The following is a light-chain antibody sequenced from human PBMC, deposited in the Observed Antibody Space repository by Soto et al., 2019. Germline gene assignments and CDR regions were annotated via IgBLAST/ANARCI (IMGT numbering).Light chain of an antibody. V-gene: IGLV2-14*01. Sequence: QSVLTQPASVSGSPGQSITISCTGTSSVVGGYNYVSWYQQHPGKAPKLMIYEVSNRPSGVSNRFSGSKSGNTASLTISGLQAEVEADYYCRSYTSTSSSLFGAGPKATVL. J-gene: IGLJ1*01. CDR2: EVS. CDR1: SSVVGGYNY. CDR3: RSYTSTSSSL.